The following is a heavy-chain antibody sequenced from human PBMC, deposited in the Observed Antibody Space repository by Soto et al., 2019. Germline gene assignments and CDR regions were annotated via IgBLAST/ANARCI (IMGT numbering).Heavy chain of an antibody. CDR2: ISGSGGST. Sequence: GGSLRLSCAASGFTFSSYAMSWVRQAPGKGLEWVSAISGSGGSTYYADSVKGRFTISRDNSKNTLYLQMNSLRAEDTAVYYCAKELGVCSGGSCYNNVGFDYWGQGTLVTVSS. J-gene: IGHJ4*02. CDR1: GFTFSSYA. D-gene: IGHD2-15*01. V-gene: IGHV3-23*01. CDR3: AKELGVCSGGSCYNNVGFDY.